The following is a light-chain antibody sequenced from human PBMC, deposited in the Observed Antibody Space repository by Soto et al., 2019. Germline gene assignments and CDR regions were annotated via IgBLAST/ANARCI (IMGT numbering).Light chain of an antibody. CDR1: QSISSW. Sequence: DIQMTQSPSTLSASVGDRVTITCRASQSISSWLAWYQQKPGKAPKLLIYDVSSLESGVPSRFSGGGSGTEFTLTISSLQPDDFATYYCQHYNSYSLIFGGGTKVDIK. V-gene: IGKV1-5*01. J-gene: IGKJ4*01. CDR2: DVS. CDR3: QHYNSYSLI.